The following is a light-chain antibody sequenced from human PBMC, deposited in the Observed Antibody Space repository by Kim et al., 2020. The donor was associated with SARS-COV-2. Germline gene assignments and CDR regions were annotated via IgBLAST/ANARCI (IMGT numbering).Light chain of an antibody. V-gene: IGKV3-20*01. CDR3: QQYGNSPRT. CDR2: GAS. CDR1: QSVSNNY. J-gene: IGKJ1*01. Sequence: RATLSCSASQSVSNNYLAWYQQKPGQAPRLLIYGASSRAPGIPDRFSGSGSGTDFTLTISRLESEDFAIYYCQQYGNSPRTFGQGTKVDIK.